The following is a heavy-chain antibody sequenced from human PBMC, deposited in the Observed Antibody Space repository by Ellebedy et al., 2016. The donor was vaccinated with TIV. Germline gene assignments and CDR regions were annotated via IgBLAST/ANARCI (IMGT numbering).Heavy chain of an antibody. V-gene: IGHV3-23*01. CDR1: GFTFSSSA. CDR3: AKDLVRVQLWEFYFHL. Sequence: PGGSLRLSCAASGFTFSSSAMSWVRQVPGKGLEWVSSMSGSGGNTYYADSVKGRFTISRDISKDTLYLHMTSLRVEDTAVYYCAKDLVRVQLWEFYFHLWGQGTLVTVSS. J-gene: IGHJ4*02. CDR2: MSGSGGNT. D-gene: IGHD2-8*02.